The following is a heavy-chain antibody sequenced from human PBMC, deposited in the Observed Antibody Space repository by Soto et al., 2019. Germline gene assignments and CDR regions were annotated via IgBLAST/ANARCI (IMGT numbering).Heavy chain of an antibody. CDR1: GFTFRTSA. CDR3: ATDPVWMAVAGSTFDN. Sequence: EVQLLESGGGLVQPGGSLRLSCAASGFTFRTSAMSWVRQAPGKGLEWVSAINFSGTSTYYADSVKGRFTISRDNSKNALYLQMNSLRAEDTAVYYCATDPVWMAVAGSTFDNCGQGTLVTVSS. V-gene: IGHV3-23*01. D-gene: IGHD6-19*01. J-gene: IGHJ4*02. CDR2: INFSGTST.